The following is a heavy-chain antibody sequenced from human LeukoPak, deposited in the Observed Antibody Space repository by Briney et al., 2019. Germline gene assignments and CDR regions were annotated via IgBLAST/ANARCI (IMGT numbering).Heavy chain of an antibody. V-gene: IGHV3-30-3*01. CDR2: ISYDGSNK. Sequence: PGGSLRLSCAASGFTFNSYAMSWVRQAPGKGLEWVAVISYDGSNKYYADSVKGRFTISRDNSKNTLYLQMNSLRAEDTAVYYCARDRYSSGWYSGSSPIYGMDVWGQGTTVTVSS. CDR1: GFTFNSYA. J-gene: IGHJ6*02. CDR3: ARDRYSSGWYSGSSPIYGMDV. D-gene: IGHD6-19*01.